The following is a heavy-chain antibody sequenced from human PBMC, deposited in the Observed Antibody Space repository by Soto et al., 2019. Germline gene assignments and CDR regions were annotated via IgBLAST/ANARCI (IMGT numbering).Heavy chain of an antibody. CDR3: AKDGSRGLGAPTKYGMDV. CDR2: ISWNSGSI. J-gene: IGHJ6*02. Sequence: EVQLVESGGGLVQPGRSLRLSCAASGFTFDDYAMHWVRQAPGKGLERVSGISWNSGSIGYADSVEGRFTISRDNAKNSLYLQMNSLRAEDTALYYCAKDGSRGLGAPTKYGMDVWGQGTTVTVSS. CDR1: GFTFDDYA. D-gene: IGHD3-16*01. V-gene: IGHV3-9*01.